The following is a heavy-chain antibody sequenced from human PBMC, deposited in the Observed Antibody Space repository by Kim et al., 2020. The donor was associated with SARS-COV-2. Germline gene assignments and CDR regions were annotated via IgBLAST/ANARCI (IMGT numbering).Heavy chain of an antibody. CDR2: ITKSSTTI. Sequence: GGSLRLSCATSGFTFSAYDMNWVRQAPGKGLEWLSFITKSSTTIYYADSVEGRFTISRDNAKKSLFLQMNSLRDEDTALYYCVRERVGGAVDMWGQGTMV. J-gene: IGHJ3*02. CDR1: GFTFSAYD. V-gene: IGHV3-48*02. CDR3: VRERVGGAVDM. D-gene: IGHD1-26*01.